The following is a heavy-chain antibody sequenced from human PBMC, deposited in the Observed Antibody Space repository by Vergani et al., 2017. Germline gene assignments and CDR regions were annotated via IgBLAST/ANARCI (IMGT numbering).Heavy chain of an antibody. J-gene: IGHJ4*02. V-gene: IGHV5-51*01. Sequence: VLLVQSGAEVKKPGESLKLSCKYSESSFISNEIAWVRQMSGKGLQWMGNINPIDSKIAYSPSFQGQAIMSLDKSITTAYLQWRSLKASDTAIYYCTRHVPCGDGACLHFDHWGQGTQVTVSS. CDR1: ESSFISNE. CDR2: INPIDSKI. CDR3: TRHVPCGDGACLHFDH. D-gene: IGHD2-21*01.